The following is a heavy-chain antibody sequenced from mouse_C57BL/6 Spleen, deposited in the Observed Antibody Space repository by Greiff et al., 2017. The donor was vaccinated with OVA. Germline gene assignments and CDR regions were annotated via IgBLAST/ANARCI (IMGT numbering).Heavy chain of an antibody. Sequence: EVQLQQSGPGLVKPSQSLSLTCSVPGYSITSGYYWNWIRQFPGNKLEWMGYISYDGSNNYNPSLKNRISITRDTSKNQFFLKLNSVTTEDTATYYCARGDTTALDYWGQGTTLTVSS. D-gene: IGHD1-2*01. CDR1: GYSITSGYY. V-gene: IGHV3-6*01. J-gene: IGHJ2*01. CDR2: ISYDGSN. CDR3: ARGDTTALDY.